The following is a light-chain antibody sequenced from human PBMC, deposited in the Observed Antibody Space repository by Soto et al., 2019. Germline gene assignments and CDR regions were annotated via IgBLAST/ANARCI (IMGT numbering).Light chain of an antibody. CDR2: GAS. CDR3: QHYGSSSNT. V-gene: IGKV3-20*01. J-gene: IGKJ5*01. Sequence: ESVLTQSPDTLSLSPGERATLSCRASESVTSSHLAWYQQKRGQAPRLLIYGASSRATDIPDRFSGSGSGTDFTLTISRLEPEDFAVYYCQHYGSSSNTFGQGTRLEIK. CDR1: ESVTSSH.